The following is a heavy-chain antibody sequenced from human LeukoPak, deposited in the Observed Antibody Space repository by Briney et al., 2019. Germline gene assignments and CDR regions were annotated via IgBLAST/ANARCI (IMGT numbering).Heavy chain of an antibody. CDR1: GYTFTGYY. CDR3: ARGLRREQQLLRAFDY. Sequence: ASVKVSCKASGYTFTGYYMHWVRQAPGQGLEWMGWINPNSGGTNYAQKFQGRVTMTRDTSISTAYTELSSLRSEDTAVYYCARGLRREQQLLRAFDYWGQGTPVTVSS. V-gene: IGHV1-2*02. J-gene: IGHJ4*02. CDR2: INPNSGGT. D-gene: IGHD6-13*01.